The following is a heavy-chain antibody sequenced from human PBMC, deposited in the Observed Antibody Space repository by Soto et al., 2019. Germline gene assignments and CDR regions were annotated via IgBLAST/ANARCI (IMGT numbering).Heavy chain of an antibody. J-gene: IGHJ6*02. CDR2: INTDGTNS. CDR1: GLTFNRYW. V-gene: IGHV3-74*01. Sequence: PGGSLRLSCAASGLTFNRYWMHWVRHAPGKGLVWVSHINTDGTNSNYADSVKGRFTISRDNSKNTLYLQMNSLRVEDTAVYYCAKDPPSERMQPDYGMDVWGQGTTVTVSS. CDR3: AKDPPSERMQPDYGMDV. D-gene: IGHD6-13*01.